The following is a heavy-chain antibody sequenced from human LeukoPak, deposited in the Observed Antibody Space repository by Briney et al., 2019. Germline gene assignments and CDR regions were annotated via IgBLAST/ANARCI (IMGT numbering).Heavy chain of an antibody. CDR3: ARHRYCGGDCYSGLDY. D-gene: IGHD2-21*02. J-gene: IGHJ4*02. CDR2: IYYSGST. CDR1: GGSISSYY. Sequence: NPSETLSLTCTVSGGSISSYYWSWIRQPPGKGLEWIGYIYYSGSTNYNPSLKSRVTISVDTSKNQFSLKLSSVTAADTAVYYCARHRYCGGDCYSGLDYWGQGTLVTVSS. V-gene: IGHV4-59*08.